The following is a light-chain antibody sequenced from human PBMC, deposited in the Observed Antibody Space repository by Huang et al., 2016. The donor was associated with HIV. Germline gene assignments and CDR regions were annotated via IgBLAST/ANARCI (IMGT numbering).Light chain of an antibody. J-gene: IGKJ3*01. Sequence: EIVMTQSPATLSVSPGERATLSCRASQSVSTNLAWYQQQPCQAPRLLIYGASTPVTGIPARFSGSGSGTEFTLTITSLQSEDFAVYYCHQYNTWPRGAFGPGTKVDF. V-gene: IGKV3-15*01. CDR2: GAS. CDR1: QSVSTN. CDR3: HQYNTWPRGA.